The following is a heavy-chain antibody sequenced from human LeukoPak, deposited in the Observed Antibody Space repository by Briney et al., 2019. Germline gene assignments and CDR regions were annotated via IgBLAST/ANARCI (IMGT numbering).Heavy chain of an antibody. Sequence: PGGSLRLSCAASGFTFSSFAMHWVRQAPGKGLEWVAIISYDGTKKSYTDFVKGRFTISRDNSKNTLDLQMNSLKTEDTAVYYCARDGGSYYFDSWGQGTLVTVSS. V-gene: IGHV3-30*04. J-gene: IGHJ4*02. CDR1: GFTFSSFA. D-gene: IGHD3-16*01. CDR3: ARDGGSYYFDS. CDR2: ISYDGTKK.